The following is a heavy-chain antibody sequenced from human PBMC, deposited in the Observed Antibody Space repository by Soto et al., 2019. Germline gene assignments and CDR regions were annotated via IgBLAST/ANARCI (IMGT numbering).Heavy chain of an antibody. J-gene: IGHJ3*02. Sequence: SLRLSCGGSGFSFDDYTMHWVRQAPGKGPEWVASLSWNSGFSGYADSVKGRFTISRDNAQSSVHLQMNNLRTEDTALYYCAKGRGTIVVTDAYDIWGQGTMVTVS. V-gene: IGHV3-9*01. D-gene: IGHD3-22*01. CDR1: GFSFDDYT. CDR2: LSWNSGFS. CDR3: AKGRGTIVVTDAYDI.